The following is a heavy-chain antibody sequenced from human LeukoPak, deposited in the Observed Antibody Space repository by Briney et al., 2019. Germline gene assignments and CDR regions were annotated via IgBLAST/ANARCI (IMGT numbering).Heavy chain of an antibody. D-gene: IGHD3-3*01. CDR2: IYSGGST. V-gene: IGHV3-53*01. J-gene: IGHJ4*02. CDR1: GFTVSSNY. CDR3: ARVDSDVLRFLEWLPQLDY. Sequence: GGSLRLSCAASGFTVSSNYMSWVRQAPGKGLEWVSVIYSGGSTYYADSVKGRFTISRDNSKNTLYLQMNSLRAEDTAVYYCARVDSDVLRFLEWLPQLDYWGQGTLVTVSS.